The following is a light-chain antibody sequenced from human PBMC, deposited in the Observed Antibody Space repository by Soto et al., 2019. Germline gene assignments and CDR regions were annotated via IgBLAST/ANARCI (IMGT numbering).Light chain of an antibody. CDR1: SSDVGGYNY. CDR3: SSYTSNTTPVV. Sequence: QSVLTQPASVSGSPGQSITISCTGTSSDVGGYNYVSWYQQHPGKAPKLMIHEVSNRPSGVSSRFSGSKSGNTASLTISALQAEDEADYYCSSYTSNTTPVVFGGGTQLTVL. J-gene: IGLJ2*01. V-gene: IGLV2-14*01. CDR2: EVS.